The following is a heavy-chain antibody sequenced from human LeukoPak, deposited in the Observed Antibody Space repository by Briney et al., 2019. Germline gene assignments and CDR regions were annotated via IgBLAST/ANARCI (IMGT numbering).Heavy chain of an antibody. CDR3: ARDEDDSSGYYYVGYYYYGMDV. CDR1: GFTFDDYA. J-gene: IGHJ6*02. Sequence: GRSLRLSCAASGFTFDDYAMHWVRQAPGKGLEWVSGISWNSGSIGYADSVKGRFTISRDNAKNSLYLQMNSLRAEDTAVYYCARDEDDSSGYYYVGYYYYGMDVWGQGTTVTVSS. D-gene: IGHD3-22*01. V-gene: IGHV3-9*01. CDR2: ISWNSGSI.